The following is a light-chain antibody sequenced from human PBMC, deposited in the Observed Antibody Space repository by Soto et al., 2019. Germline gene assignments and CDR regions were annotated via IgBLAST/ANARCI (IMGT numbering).Light chain of an antibody. V-gene: IGKV3-15*01. CDR1: QVIGDT. CDR3: QSYNTGPIT. CDR2: DTS. J-gene: IGKJ4*01. Sequence: VETASAATLSVSPEEGDTLSCTASQVIGDTFAWYQHQPGQTPSLLIYDTSARATGVPARFSGSRSGPDITITINSLQSEDFATSYCQSYNTGPITFGGGTK.